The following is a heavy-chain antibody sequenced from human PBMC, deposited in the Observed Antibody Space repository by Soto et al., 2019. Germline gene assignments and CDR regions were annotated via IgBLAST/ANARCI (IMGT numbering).Heavy chain of an antibody. V-gene: IGHV4-38-2*02. Sequence: LSLTCVVSSYSISSGFFWAWIRQPPGKGLEWVGSIYHTGDTHYNPSLRSQVSMSVDTSRNHFSLRLTYLTAADTAVYFCARDTNSLDLWGQGILVTVSS. J-gene: IGHJ5*02. CDR2: IYHTGDT. CDR1: SYSISSGFF. D-gene: IGHD2-8*01. CDR3: ARDTNSLDL.